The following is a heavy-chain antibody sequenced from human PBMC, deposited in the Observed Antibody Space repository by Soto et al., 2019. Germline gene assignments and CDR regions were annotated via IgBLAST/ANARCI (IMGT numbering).Heavy chain of an antibody. CDR2: INHSGST. CDR1: GGSFNGYS. D-gene: IGHD3-22*01. V-gene: IGHV4-34*09. CDR3: ARVAQFSYYDSSAGGYFDY. Sequence: SETLSLTCAVYGGSFNGYSWSWIRQPPGKGPEWIGEINHSGSTNYNPSLKSRVTISVDTSKNQFSLKLSSVTAADTAVYYCARVAQFSYYDSSAGGYFDYWGQGTLVTVSS. J-gene: IGHJ4*02.